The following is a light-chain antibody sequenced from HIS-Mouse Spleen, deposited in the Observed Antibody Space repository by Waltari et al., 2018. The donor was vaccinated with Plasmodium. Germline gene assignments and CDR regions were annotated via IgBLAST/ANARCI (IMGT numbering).Light chain of an antibody. J-gene: IGLJ1*01. CDR1: SSNIGSNY. CDR2: RNN. CDR3: AAWDDSLSGYV. Sequence: QSVLTQPPSASGTPGQRVTISCSGSSSNIGSNYVYWYQQHPGTAPTLLIYRNNQRPSGVPDRFSGSKSGTSASLAISGLRSEDEADYYCAAWDDSLSGYVFGTGTKVTVL. V-gene: IGLV1-47*01.